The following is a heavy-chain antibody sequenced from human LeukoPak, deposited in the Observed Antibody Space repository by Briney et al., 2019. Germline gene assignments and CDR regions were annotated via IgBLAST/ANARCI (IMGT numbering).Heavy chain of an antibody. CDR2: INPNSGGT. CDR3: ASLDYDSSGTAVDY. Sequence: ASVKVSCKASGYTFTGYYMHWVRQAPGQGLEWMGRINPNSGGTNYAQKFQGRVTMTRDTSISTAYMELSRLRSDDTAVYYCASLDYDSSGTAVDYWDQGTLVTVSS. CDR1: GYTFTGYY. V-gene: IGHV1-2*06. D-gene: IGHD3-22*01. J-gene: IGHJ4*02.